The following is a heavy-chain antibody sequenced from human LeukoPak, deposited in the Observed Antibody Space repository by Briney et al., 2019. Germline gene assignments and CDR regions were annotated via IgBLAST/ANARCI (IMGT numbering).Heavy chain of an antibody. D-gene: IGHD5-24*01. V-gene: IGHV3-33*01. CDR2: IWYDGSNK. CDR3: ARDSSDGYKNGAFDY. J-gene: IGHJ4*02. CDR1: GFTFSSYG. Sequence: QSGGSLRLSCAASGFTFSSYGMHWVRQAPGKGLEWVAVIWYDGSNKYYADSVKGRFTISRDNSKNTLYLQMTSLRAEDTAVYYCARDSSDGYKNGAFDYWGQGTLVTVSS.